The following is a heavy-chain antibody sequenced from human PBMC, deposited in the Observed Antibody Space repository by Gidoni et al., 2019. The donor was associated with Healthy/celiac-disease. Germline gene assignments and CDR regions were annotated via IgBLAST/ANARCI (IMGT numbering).Heavy chain of an antibody. CDR2: VVVGSGNT. J-gene: IGHJ3*02. CDR3: AADRDIVVVTAIDAFDI. V-gene: IGHV1-58*01. CDR1: GFTFASSS. Sequence: QMQLVQSGPEVKKHGTSVKVSCKPSGFTFASSSVQWVRQAPGQRLEWIGWVVVGSGNTNYAQKFQESVTITRDMSTSTAYMELSSLRSEDTAVYYCAADRDIVVVTAIDAFDIWGQGTMVTVSS. D-gene: IGHD2-21*02.